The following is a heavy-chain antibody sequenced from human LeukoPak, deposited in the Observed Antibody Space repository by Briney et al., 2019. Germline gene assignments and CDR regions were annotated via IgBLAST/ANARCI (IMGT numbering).Heavy chain of an antibody. CDR1: GFTFSSYA. J-gene: IGHJ3*02. V-gene: IGHV3-48*03. Sequence: GGSLRLSCAASGFTFSSYAMNWVRQAPGKGLEWVSYISSSGSTIYYADSVKGRFTISRDNAKNSLYLQMSSLRAEDTAVYYCARDQDWNDAFSPFDIWGQGTMVTVSS. CDR2: ISSSGSTI. CDR3: ARDQDWNDAFSPFDI. D-gene: IGHD1-1*01.